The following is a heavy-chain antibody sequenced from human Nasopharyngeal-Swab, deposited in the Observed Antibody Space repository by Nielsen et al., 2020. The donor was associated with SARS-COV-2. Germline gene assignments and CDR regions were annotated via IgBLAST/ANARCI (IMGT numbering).Heavy chain of an antibody. CDR3: ARYSNYYYYYGMDV. CDR2: FDPEDGET. V-gene: IGHV1-24*01. Sequence: ASVKVSCKVSGYTLTELSMHWVRQAPGKGLEWMGGFDPEDGETIYAQKFQGRVTMTRDTSISTAYMELSRLRSDDTAVYYCARYSNYYYYYGMDVWGQGTTVAVSS. D-gene: IGHD4-11*01. J-gene: IGHJ6*02. CDR1: GYTLTELS.